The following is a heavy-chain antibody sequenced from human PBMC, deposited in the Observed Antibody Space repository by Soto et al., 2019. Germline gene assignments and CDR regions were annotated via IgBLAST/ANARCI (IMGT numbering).Heavy chain of an antibody. CDR2: ITLYNGNT. D-gene: IGHD6-13*01. J-gene: IGHJ4*02. V-gene: IGHV1-45*02. CDR1: GYTFTCCS. CDR3: ASHGIAAAGTVYYFDY. Sequence: ASVKVSCRASGYTFTCCSLHWLQQAPGQGLERMRWITLYNGNTNYAKKFQGRVTITRDMSLRTAYIELSSLRSEDSAVYYWASHGIAAAGTVYYFDYWGQGTLVTVSS.